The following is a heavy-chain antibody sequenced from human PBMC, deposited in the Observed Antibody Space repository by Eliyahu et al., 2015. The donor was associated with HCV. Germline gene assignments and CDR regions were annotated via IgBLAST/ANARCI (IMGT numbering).Heavy chain of an antibody. CDR2: IRPDGSGT. CDR1: GLTIAYSW. J-gene: IGHJ6*02. D-gene: IGHD5-24*01. CDR3: ARDTHNHGLGV. Sequence: EVQLVESGGGLVRPGESXRLSCTASGLTIAYSWMSWVRQVPGKGLVWXSCIRPDGSGTDYSDSVKGRFTISRDNAKNTVYLQMNSLRVDDAAIYYCARDTHNHGLGVWGQGTTVTVSS. V-gene: IGHV3-74*01.